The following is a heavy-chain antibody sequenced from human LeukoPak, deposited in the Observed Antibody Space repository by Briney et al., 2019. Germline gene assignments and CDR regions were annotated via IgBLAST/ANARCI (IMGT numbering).Heavy chain of an antibody. CDR3: ARGGTAPGLYFDL. Sequence: GGSLRLSCAISGFTFTDYWMNWVRQAPGKGLEWVASIRQDGGEKYYLDSVKGRFTISRDNTKDSLYLQLSALRAEDTAVYYCARGGTAPGLYFDLWGQGTLVTVSS. CDR1: GFTFTDYW. D-gene: IGHD6-13*01. V-gene: IGHV3-7*01. J-gene: IGHJ4*01. CDR2: IRQDGGEK.